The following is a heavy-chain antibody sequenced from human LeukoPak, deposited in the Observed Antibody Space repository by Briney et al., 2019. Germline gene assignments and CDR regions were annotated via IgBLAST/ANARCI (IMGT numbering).Heavy chain of an antibody. V-gene: IGHV4-34*01. CDR1: GGSFSDYY. CDR3: ARDPSGSYSGGFDY. D-gene: IGHD1-26*01. Sequence: SETLSLTCAVYGGSFSDYYWSWIRQPPGKGLEWIGEINHSGSTNYNPSLKSRVTISVDTSKNQFSLKLSSVTAADTAVYYCARDPSGSYSGGFDYWGQGTLVTVSS. J-gene: IGHJ4*02. CDR2: INHSGST.